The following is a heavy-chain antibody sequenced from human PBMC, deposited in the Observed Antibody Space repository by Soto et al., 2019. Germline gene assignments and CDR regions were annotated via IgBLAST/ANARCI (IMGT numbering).Heavy chain of an antibody. D-gene: IGHD1-7*01. CDR3: ARDEYNWNYVNYYYYGMDV. CDR2: IIPIFGTA. CDR1: GGTFSSYA. V-gene: IGHV1-69*06. J-gene: IGHJ6*02. Sequence: QVQLVQSGAEVKKPGSSVKVSCKASGGTFSSYAISWVRQAPGQGLEWMGGIIPIFGTANYAQKFQGRVTITAEKSTSKTYMELSSLRSEETAVYYCARDEYNWNYVNYYYYGMDVWGQGTTVTVSS.